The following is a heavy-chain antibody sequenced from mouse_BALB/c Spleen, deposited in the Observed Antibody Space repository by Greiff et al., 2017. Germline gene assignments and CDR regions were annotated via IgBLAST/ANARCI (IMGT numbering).Heavy chain of an antibody. J-gene: IGHJ4*01. CDR3: ARDLWSYYYAMDY. V-gene: IGHV7-3*02. CDR2: IRNKANGYTT. Sequence: EVQLVESGGGLVQPGGSLRLSCATSGFTFTDYYMSWVRQPPGKALEWLGFIRNKANGYTTEYSASVKGRFTISRDNSQSILYLQMNTLRAEDSATYYCARDLWSYYYAMDYWGQGTSVTVSS. D-gene: IGHD1-1*02. CDR1: GFTFTDYY.